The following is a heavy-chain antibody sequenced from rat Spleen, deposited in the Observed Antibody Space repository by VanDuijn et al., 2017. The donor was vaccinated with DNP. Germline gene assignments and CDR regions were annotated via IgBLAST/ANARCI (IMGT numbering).Heavy chain of an antibody. D-gene: IGHD1-4*01. CDR2: ISPSGGST. CDR1: GFTFSNYD. CDR3: ARRGYNRSWYFDL. Sequence: EVQLVESGGGLVQPGRSLKLSCAASGFTFSNYDMAWVRQAPTKGLEWVASISPSGGSTYYRDSVKGRFTVFRDNAKTTLYLQMNSLRSEDTATYYCARRGYNRSWYFDLWGPGTMVTVSS. J-gene: IGHJ1*01. V-gene: IGHV5S23*01.